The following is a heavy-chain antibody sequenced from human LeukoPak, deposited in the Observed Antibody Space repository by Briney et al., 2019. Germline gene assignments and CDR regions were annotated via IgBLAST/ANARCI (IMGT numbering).Heavy chain of an antibody. V-gene: IGHV4-34*01. CDR1: GGSFSGYY. D-gene: IGHD3-22*01. CDR2: INHSGST. Sequence: PSETLSLTCAVYGGSFSGYYWSWIRQPPGKGLEWIGEINHSGSTNYNPSLKSRVTISVDTSKNQFSLKLSSVTAADTAVYYCARSYDSSGDWLDPWGQGTLVTVSS. CDR3: ARSYDSSGDWLDP. J-gene: IGHJ5*02.